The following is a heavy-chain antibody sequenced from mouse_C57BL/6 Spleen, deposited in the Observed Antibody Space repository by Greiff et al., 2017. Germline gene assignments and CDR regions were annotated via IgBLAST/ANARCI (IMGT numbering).Heavy chain of an antibody. D-gene: IGHD2-1*01. CDR1: GYTFTNYW. CDR2: IYPGGGYT. J-gene: IGHJ4*01. V-gene: IGHV1-63*01. Sequence: VKLQQSGAELVRPGTSVKMSCKASGYTFTNYWIGWAKQRPGHGLEWIGDIYPGGGYTNYNEKFKGKATLTADKSSSTAYMQFSSLTSEDSAIYYCAVTVQGNYAMDYWGQGTSVTVSS. CDR3: AVTVQGNYAMDY.